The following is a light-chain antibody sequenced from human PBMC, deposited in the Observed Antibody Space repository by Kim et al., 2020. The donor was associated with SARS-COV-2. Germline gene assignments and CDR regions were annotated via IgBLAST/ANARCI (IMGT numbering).Light chain of an antibody. CDR2: DAS. Sequence: LSQGERATLSCRASQSVSSSYLAWYQQKPGQAPRLLIHDASSRATGIPDRFSGSGSGTDFTLTISRLEPEDFAVYYCQHYGSSLYTFGQGTKLEI. CDR1: QSVSSSY. V-gene: IGKV3-20*01. CDR3: QHYGSSLYT. J-gene: IGKJ2*01.